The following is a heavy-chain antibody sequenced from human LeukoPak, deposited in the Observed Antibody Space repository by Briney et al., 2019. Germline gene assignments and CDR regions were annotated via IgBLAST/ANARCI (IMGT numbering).Heavy chain of an antibody. CDR1: GYSISSGYY. CDR3: ARRVQPRRYCSSTSCYDMDGLDKGDYWYFDL. CDR2: IYHSGST. V-gene: IGHV4-38-2*02. J-gene: IGHJ2*01. Sequence: PSETLSLTCTVSGYSISSGYYWDWIRQPPGKGLEWIGSIYHSGSTYYNPSLKSRVTISVDTSKNQFSLKLSSVTAADTAVYYCARRVQPRRYCSSTSCYDMDGLDKGDYWYFDLWGRGTLVTVSS. D-gene: IGHD2-2*01.